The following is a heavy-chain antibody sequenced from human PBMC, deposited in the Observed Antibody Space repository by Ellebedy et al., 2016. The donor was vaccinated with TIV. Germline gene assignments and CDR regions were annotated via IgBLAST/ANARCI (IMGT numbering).Heavy chain of an antibody. CDR3: ARDGDGGVQIDN. CDR2: IDSDGSTT. J-gene: IGHJ4*02. V-gene: IGHV3-74*01. Sequence: GGSLRLSCAASGFTFSTYWMHWVRQAPGKGLVWVSRIDSDGSTTAYADSVKGRFTISRDNAKNTLYVQMNSLRAEDTAVYYCARDGDGGVQIDNWGQGTLVTVSS. CDR1: GFTFSTYW. D-gene: IGHD1-1*01.